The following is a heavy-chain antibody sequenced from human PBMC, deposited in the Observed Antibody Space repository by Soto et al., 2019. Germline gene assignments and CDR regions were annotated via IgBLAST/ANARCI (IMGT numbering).Heavy chain of an antibody. CDR2: ISYDGSNK. J-gene: IGHJ3*02. CDR1: GFTFSSYG. V-gene: IGHV3-30*18. Sequence: GGSLRLSCAASGFTFSSYGMHWVRQAPGKGLEWVAVISYDGSNKYYADSVKGRFTISRDNSKNTLYLQMNSLRAEDTAVYYCANPYTALYFDAFDIWGQGTMVTVSS. CDR3: ANPYTALYFDAFDI. D-gene: IGHD5-18*01.